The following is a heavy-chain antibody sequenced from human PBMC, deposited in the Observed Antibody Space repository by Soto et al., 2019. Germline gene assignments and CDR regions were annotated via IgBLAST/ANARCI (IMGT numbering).Heavy chain of an antibody. D-gene: IGHD3-10*01. Sequence: EVQLVESGGGLVQPGGSLRLSCAASGFTFSSYWMTWFRQAPGKGLEWVADMNQDGGEKYYVDSVKGRFTISRDNARTSLYLQMNSLRVEDTAVYYCARDKYYYGSGKDGMDVWGQGTTVTVSS. CDR1: GFTFSSYW. J-gene: IGHJ6*02. CDR2: MNQDGGEK. V-gene: IGHV3-7*01. CDR3: ARDKYYYGSGKDGMDV.